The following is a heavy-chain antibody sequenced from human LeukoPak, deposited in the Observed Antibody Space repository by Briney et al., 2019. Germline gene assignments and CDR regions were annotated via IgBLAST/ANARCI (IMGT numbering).Heavy chain of an antibody. V-gene: IGHV3-48*04. CDR3: ARNQGVRGELDP. CDR2: ICASRSGYTK. D-gene: IGHD3-10*01. J-gene: IGHJ5*02. Sequence: GGSLRLSCAASGLTFSTYGMHWIRQAPGKGLEWLAHICASRSGYTKDYADTVRGRFTISRANAKNSLYLQMDSLRAEDTGVYYCARNQGVRGELDPWGQGTLVTVS. CDR1: GLTFSTYG.